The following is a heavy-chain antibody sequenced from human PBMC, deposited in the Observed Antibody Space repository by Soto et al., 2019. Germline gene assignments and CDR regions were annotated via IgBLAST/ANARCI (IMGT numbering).Heavy chain of an antibody. CDR1: GGSFSGYY. D-gene: IGHD3-22*01. Sequence: PSETLSLTCAVYGGSFSGYYWSWIRQPPGKGLEWIGEINHSGSTNYNPSLKSRVTISVDTSKNQFSLKLSSVTAADTAVYYCARFDTMILRFCAFDIWGQGTMVTVSS. J-gene: IGHJ3*02. V-gene: IGHV4-34*01. CDR3: ARFDTMILRFCAFDI. CDR2: INHSGST.